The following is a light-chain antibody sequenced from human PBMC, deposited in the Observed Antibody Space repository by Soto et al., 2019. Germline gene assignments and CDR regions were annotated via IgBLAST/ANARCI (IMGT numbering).Light chain of an antibody. CDR1: SSDVGAYKY. CDR3: TSYVGNDIWV. CDR2: EVT. Sequence: HSALTQPPSASGSPGQSVTISSTGTSSDVGAYKYVSWYQQYPGKAPKLMIYEVTKRPSGVPDRFSGSKSGNTASLTVSGLQAEYEDDYYCTSYVGNDIWVFGGGTKVTVL. V-gene: IGLV2-8*01. J-gene: IGLJ3*02.